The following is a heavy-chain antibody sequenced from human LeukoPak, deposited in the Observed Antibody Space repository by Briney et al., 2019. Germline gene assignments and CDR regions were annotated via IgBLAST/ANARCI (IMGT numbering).Heavy chain of an antibody. CDR1: GGTFSSYA. Sequence: SVKVSCKASGGTFSSYAISWVRQAPGQGLEWMGRIIPVLNRANYAQKFQGRVTITADKSTSTAYMELSSLRYEDTAVYYCAIESAFDIWGQGTMVTVSS. J-gene: IGHJ3*02. CDR3: AIESAFDI. CDR2: IIPVLNRA. V-gene: IGHV1-69*04.